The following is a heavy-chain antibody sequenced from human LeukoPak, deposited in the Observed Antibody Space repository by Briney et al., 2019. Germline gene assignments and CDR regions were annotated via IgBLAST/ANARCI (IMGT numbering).Heavy chain of an antibody. CDR2: IYHSGST. J-gene: IGHJ4*02. Sequence: SQTLSLTCTVSGGSISSGGYYWSWIRQPPGKGLEWIGYIYHSGSTYYNPSLKSRVAISVDRSKNQFSLKLSSVTAADTAVYYCARGPGTQHFDYWGQGTLVTVSS. CDR1: GGSISSGGYY. CDR3: ARGPGTQHFDY. V-gene: IGHV4-30-2*01. D-gene: IGHD3-10*01.